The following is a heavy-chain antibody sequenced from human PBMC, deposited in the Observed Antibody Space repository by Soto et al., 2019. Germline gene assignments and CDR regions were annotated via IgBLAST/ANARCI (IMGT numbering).Heavy chain of an antibody. CDR3: ARRREPPYYYGSGSTTKNWFDP. V-gene: IGHV5-51*01. J-gene: IGHJ5*02. Sequence: GEALKSSCKGSGYSFTSYWIGWVRQMPGKGLEWMGIIYPGDSDTRYSPSFQGQVTISADKSISTAYLQWSSLKASDTAMYYCARRREPPYYYGSGSTTKNWFDPWGQGTLVTVSS. CDR2: IYPGDSDT. CDR1: GYSFTSYW. D-gene: IGHD3-10*01.